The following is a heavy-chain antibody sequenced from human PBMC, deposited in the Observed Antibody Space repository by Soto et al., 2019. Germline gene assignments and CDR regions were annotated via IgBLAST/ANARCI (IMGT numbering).Heavy chain of an antibody. CDR3: ARGLYGGDERIDY. CDR1: GGSFSIGSHY. Sequence: SETLSLTCTVSGGSFSIGSHYWSWIRQHPGKGLEWIGYIYNTGSTYSNPSLKSRVTISVDTSKNQFSLKLTSVTAADTAVYYCARGLYGGDERIDYWGQGTLVTVS. J-gene: IGHJ4*02. D-gene: IGHD2-21*02. V-gene: IGHV4-31*03. CDR2: IYNTGST.